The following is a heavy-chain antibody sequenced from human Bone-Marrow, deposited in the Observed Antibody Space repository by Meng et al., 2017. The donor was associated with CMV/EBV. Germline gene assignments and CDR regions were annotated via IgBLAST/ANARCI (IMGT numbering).Heavy chain of an antibody. J-gene: IGHJ5*02. CDR3: AKGSWAVVPAASRYDP. D-gene: IGHD2-2*01. Sequence: GESLKISCAASGFTFSSYAMSWVRQAPGKGLEWVSAISGSGGSTYYADSVKGRFTISRDNSKNTLYLQMNSLRAEDTAVYYCAKGSWAVVPAASRYDPWGPRTRVNGAS. CDR1: GFTFSSYA. V-gene: IGHV3-23*01. CDR2: ISGSGGST.